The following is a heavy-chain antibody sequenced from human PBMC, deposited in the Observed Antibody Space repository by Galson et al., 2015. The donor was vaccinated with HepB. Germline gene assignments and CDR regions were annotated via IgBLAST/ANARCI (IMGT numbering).Heavy chain of an antibody. Sequence: LSLTCTVSGGSISSSDYYWGWIRQPPGKGLEWVGSIYHSGVTYYNPSLKSRVTISVDTSKNQLSLNLSSVTAADTAMYYCAEHGGYCSSTSCNKNWFDPWGQGTLVTVSS. J-gene: IGHJ5*02. CDR1: GGSISSSDYY. CDR2: IYHSGVT. V-gene: IGHV4-39*01. D-gene: IGHD2-2*02. CDR3: AEHGGYCSSTSCNKNWFDP.